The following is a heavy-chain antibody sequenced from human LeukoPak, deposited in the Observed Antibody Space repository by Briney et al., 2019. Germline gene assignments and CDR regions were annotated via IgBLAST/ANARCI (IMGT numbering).Heavy chain of an antibody. CDR3: VRVYSSSSGKAFDI. CDR2: IKQDGSET. CDR1: GFTFSTYW. Sequence: GGSLRLSCAASGFTFSTYWMTWVRQAPGKGLEWVANIKQDGSETHFVDSVKGRFTISRDNAKNSLYLQMNSLRAEDTAVYFCVRVYSSSSGKAFDIWGQGTMVTVSS. V-gene: IGHV3-7*01. D-gene: IGHD6-6*01. J-gene: IGHJ3*02.